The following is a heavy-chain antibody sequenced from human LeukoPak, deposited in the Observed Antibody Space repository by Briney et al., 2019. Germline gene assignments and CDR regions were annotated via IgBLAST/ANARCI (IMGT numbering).Heavy chain of an antibody. Sequence: GASVKVSCKASGYTFTSYDTNWVRQATGQGLEWMGWMNPNSGNTGYAQKFQGRVTMTRNTSISTAYMELSSLRSEDTAVYYCARGLRYSYGYPYYYHYGMDVWGQGTTVTVSS. V-gene: IGHV1-8*01. D-gene: IGHD5-18*01. J-gene: IGHJ6*02. CDR1: GYTFTSYD. CDR3: ARGLRYSYGYPYYYHYGMDV. CDR2: MNPNSGNT.